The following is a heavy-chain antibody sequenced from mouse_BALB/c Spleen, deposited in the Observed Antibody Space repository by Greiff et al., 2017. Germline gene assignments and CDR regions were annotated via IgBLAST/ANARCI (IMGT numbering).Heavy chain of an antibody. CDR3: ARHYDGEGFAY. CDR1: GFTFSSYG. V-gene: IGHV5-6*01. J-gene: IGHJ3*01. CDR2: ISSGGSYT. Sequence: EVQLVESGGDLVKPGGSLKLSCAASGFTFSSYGMSWVRQTPDKRLEWVATISSGGSYTYYPDSVKGRFTISRDNAKNTLYLQMSSLKSEDTAMYYCARHYDGEGFAYWGQGTLVTVSA. D-gene: IGHD2-3*01.